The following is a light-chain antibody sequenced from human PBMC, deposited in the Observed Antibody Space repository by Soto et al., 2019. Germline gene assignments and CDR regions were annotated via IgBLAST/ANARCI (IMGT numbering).Light chain of an antibody. V-gene: IGKV2-28*01. Sequence: DIVMPQSPLSLPVTPGEPASISCRSSQSLLHSNGYNDLDWYLQKTGQSPQLLIYLASNLPSGVPDRFSGSGAGTDFTLKISRVEAEDVGVYYCLQTLQTLRTFGQGTNLEIK. CDR2: LAS. J-gene: IGKJ2*01. CDR3: LQTLQTLRT. CDR1: QSLLHSNGYND.